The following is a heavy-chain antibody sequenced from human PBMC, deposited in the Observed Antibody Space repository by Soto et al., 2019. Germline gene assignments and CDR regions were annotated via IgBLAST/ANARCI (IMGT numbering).Heavy chain of an antibody. D-gene: IGHD7-27*01. Sequence: QVQLVESGGGVVQPGRSLRLSCAASGFTFSSYAMHWVRQAPGKGLEWVAVISYDGSNKYYADSVKGRFTISRDNSKNTLYLQMNSLRAEDTAVYYCAREPTPRMGTYYYYYGMDVWGQGTTVTVSS. J-gene: IGHJ6*02. CDR1: GFTFSSYA. V-gene: IGHV3-30-3*01. CDR2: ISYDGSNK. CDR3: AREPTPRMGTYYYYYGMDV.